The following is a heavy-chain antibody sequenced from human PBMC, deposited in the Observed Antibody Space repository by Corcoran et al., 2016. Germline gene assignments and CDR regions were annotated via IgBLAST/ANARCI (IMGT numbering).Heavy chain of an antibody. Sequence: QVQLVESGGGVVQPGRSLRLSCAASGFTFSSYGMHWVRQAPGKGLEWVAVISYDGSNKYYADSVKGRFTISRDNSKNTLYLQMNSLRAEDTAVYYCAKDLDDYVWGKGYYYYGMDVWGQGTTVTVSS. CDR2: ISYDGSNK. CDR1: GFTFSSYG. D-gene: IGHD3-16*01. CDR3: AKDLDDYVWGKGYYYYGMDV. V-gene: IGHV3-30*18. J-gene: IGHJ6*02.